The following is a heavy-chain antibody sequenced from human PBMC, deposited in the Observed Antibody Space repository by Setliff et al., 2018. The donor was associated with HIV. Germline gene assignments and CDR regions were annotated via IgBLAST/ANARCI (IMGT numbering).Heavy chain of an antibody. CDR3: ATKVHCTNGVCLDVFDT. CDR1: GYTVTGYC. J-gene: IGHJ3*02. Sequence: ASVKVSCKASGYTVTGYCIHWVRQAPGQGLEWMGRINPNSGGTNYAQKVQGRVTMTRDTSISTAHIELSRLLSDDTAVYYCATKVHCTNGVCLDVFDTWGQGTMVTVSS. CDR2: INPNSGGT. V-gene: IGHV1-2*06. D-gene: IGHD2-8*01.